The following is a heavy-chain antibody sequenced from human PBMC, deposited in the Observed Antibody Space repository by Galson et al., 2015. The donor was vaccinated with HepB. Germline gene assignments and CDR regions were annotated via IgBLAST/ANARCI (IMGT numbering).Heavy chain of an antibody. CDR2: IYYSGIT. D-gene: IGHD1-26*01. V-gene: IGHV4-31*03. CDR3: AAFPGAPEFDY. CDR1: GGSISSGGYY. J-gene: IGHJ4*02. Sequence: LSLTCTVSGGSISSGGYYWSWIRQHPGKGLEWIGYIYYSGITYYNPSLKSRVTISVDTSQNQFSLKLSSVTAADTAVYYCAAFPGAPEFDYWGQGTLVTVSS.